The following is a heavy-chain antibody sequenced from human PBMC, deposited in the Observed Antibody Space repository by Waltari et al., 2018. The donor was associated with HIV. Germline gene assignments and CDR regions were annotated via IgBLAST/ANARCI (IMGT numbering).Heavy chain of an antibody. CDR3: ARDYNYAPDY. D-gene: IGHD5-18*01. J-gene: IGHJ4*02. CDR2: IYYDGSKK. Sequence: QVQLVASGGGVVQPGRALRRSCTGSGFPFKNFAMNWVRQAPGKGLEWVGNIYYDGSKKFYGDSVRGRFTISRDNSKQILYLQMNSLRVEDTALYYCARDYNYAPDYWGQGTLVVVSS. CDR1: GFPFKNFA. V-gene: IGHV3-33*01.